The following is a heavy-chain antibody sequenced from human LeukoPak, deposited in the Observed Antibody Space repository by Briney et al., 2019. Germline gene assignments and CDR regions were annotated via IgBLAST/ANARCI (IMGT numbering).Heavy chain of an antibody. CDR2: IYHSGST. Sequence: PSETLSLTCAVYGGSFSGYYWSWIRQPPGKGLEWIGYIYHSGSTYYNPSLKSRVTISVDRSKNQFSLKLSSVTAADTAVYYCARQYSGYVFDYWGQGTLVTVSS. CDR3: ARQYSGYVFDY. J-gene: IGHJ4*02. V-gene: IGHV4-34*01. CDR1: GGSFSGYY. D-gene: IGHD5-12*01.